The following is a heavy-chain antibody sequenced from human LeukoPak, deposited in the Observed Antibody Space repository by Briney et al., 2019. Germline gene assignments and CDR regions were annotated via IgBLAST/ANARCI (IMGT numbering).Heavy chain of an antibody. V-gene: IGHV3-23*01. D-gene: IGHD6-6*01. CDR2: INGRGGST. CDR3: ASSQVARHYRGDY. Sequence: PGGSLRLACAASGFTFSNYAMSWVRQAPRKGLEWVSSINGRGGSTYYADSVKGRFTISRDNSKNTLYLQMNSLRAEDTAVYYCASSQVARHYRGDYWGQGTLVTVSS. CDR1: GFTFSNYA. J-gene: IGHJ4*02.